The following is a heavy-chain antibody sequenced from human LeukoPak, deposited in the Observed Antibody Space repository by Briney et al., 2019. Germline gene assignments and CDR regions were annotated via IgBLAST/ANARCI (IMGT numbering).Heavy chain of an antibody. D-gene: IGHD6-13*01. CDR2: IYYSGST. Sequence: PSETLSLTCTVSGGSISNYYWNWIRQPPGKGLEWIGYIYYSGSTNYNPSLKSRLTMSADTAKNQFSLKLTSVTAADTAIYYCARQGGYGSSPDFWGQGTLVTVSS. CDR1: GGSISNYY. V-gene: IGHV4-59*08. CDR3: ARQGGYGSSPDF. J-gene: IGHJ4*02.